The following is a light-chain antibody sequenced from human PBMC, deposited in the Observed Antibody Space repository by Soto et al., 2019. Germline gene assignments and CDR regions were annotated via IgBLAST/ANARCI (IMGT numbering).Light chain of an antibody. J-gene: IGKJ2*01. V-gene: IGKV1D-13*01. CDR1: HGISSA. CDR2: DAS. Sequence: AIQLTQSPSSLSASVGDRVTITCRASHGISSALAWYQQKPGKAPKLLIYDASSLESGIPSRFSGSGSGTDFTLTISSLQPEDFATYYCQQFNNYPVAFGQGTKLEIK. CDR3: QQFNNYPVA.